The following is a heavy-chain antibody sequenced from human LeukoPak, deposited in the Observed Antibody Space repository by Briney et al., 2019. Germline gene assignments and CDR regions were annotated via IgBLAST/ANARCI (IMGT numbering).Heavy chain of an antibody. Sequence: GGTLRLSCAASGFTFSSYWMHWVRQAPGKGLVWVSRINSDGSSTSYADSVKGRFTISRDNAKNTLYLQMNSLRAEDTAVYYCASLQIGPYYYYGMDVWGQGTTVTVSS. D-gene: IGHD2/OR15-2a*01. CDR2: INSDGSST. J-gene: IGHJ6*02. CDR1: GFTFSSYW. V-gene: IGHV3-74*01. CDR3: ASLQIGPYYYYGMDV.